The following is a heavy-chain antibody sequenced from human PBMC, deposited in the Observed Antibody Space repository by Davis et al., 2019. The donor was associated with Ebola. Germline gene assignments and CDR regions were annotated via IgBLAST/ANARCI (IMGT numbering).Heavy chain of an antibody. CDR2: INAGNGNT. CDR1: GYTFTSYA. J-gene: IGHJ6*04. Sequence: ASVKVSCKASGYTFTSYAMHWVRQAPGQRLEWMGWINAGNGNTKYSQKFQGRVTMTRDTSISTAYMELSSLRSDDTAVYYCARVRYCGGDCSRHYYYGMDVWGKGTTVAVSS. D-gene: IGHD2-21*02. CDR3: ARVRYCGGDCSRHYYYGMDV. V-gene: IGHV1-3*01.